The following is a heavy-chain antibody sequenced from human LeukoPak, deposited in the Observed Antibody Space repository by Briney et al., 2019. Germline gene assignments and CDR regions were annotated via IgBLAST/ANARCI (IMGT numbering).Heavy chain of an antibody. CDR2: ISAYNGNT. CDR3: ARDHLAQYYYDSSGYYYYYY. CDR1: GYTFTSYG. V-gene: IGHV1-18*01. Sequence: ASVKVSCKASGYTFTSYGISWVRQAPGQGLEWMGWISAYNGNTNYAQKLQGRVTMTTDTSTSTAYMELRSLRSDDTAVYYCARDHLAQYYYDSSGYYYYYYWGQGTLVTVSS. J-gene: IGHJ4*02. D-gene: IGHD3-22*01.